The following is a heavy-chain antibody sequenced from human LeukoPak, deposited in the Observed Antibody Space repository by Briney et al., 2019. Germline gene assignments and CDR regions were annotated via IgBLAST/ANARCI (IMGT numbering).Heavy chain of an antibody. V-gene: IGHV1-2*02. J-gene: IGHJ6*02. CDR3: VGERYSYGPAEYYYYGMDV. CDR2: INTNSGGT. CDR1: GYTFTGYY. D-gene: IGHD5-18*01. Sequence: GASVKVSCKASGYTFTGYYMHWVRQAPGQGLEWVGWINTNSGGTNYAQKFQGRVTMTRDTSISTAYMEVSRLRSDDTAVYYCVGERYSYGPAEYYYYGMDVWGQGTTVTVSS.